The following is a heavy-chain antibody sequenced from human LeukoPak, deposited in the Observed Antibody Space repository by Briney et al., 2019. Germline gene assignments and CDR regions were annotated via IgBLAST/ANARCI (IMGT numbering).Heavy chain of an antibody. V-gene: IGHV4-59*08. CDR1: GGSISSYY. D-gene: IGHD3-9*01. CDR3: ASWILTGYYGAFDI. J-gene: IGHJ3*02. Sequence: SETLSLTCTVSGGSISSYYWSWIWQPPGKGLEWIGYIYYSGSTNYNPSLKSRVTISVDTSKNQFSLKLSSVTAADTAVYYCASWILTGYYGAFDIWGQGTMIADSS. CDR2: IYYSGST.